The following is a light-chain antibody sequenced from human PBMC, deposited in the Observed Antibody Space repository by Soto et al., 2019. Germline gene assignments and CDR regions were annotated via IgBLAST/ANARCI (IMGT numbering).Light chain of an antibody. CDR1: QSLSISY. V-gene: IGKV3-20*01. CDR3: QSYGSSMRV. J-gene: IGKJ2*01. CDR2: VPS. Sequence: TLSVSPGEGSTLSCRSSQSLSISYLAWYLQNGRQAPRRLVYVPSSRAPGIPDRFSGCGSGTDFTLSISRLDPEDFALYHCQSYGSSMRVFG.